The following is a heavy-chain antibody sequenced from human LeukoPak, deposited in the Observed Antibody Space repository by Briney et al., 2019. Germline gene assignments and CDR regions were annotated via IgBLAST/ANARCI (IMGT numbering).Heavy chain of an antibody. CDR1: GFSFSGHW. CDR3: ARGPNSNWSGLDF. J-gene: IGHJ4*02. V-gene: IGHV3-74*01. CDR2: ISPTGSTT. D-gene: IGHD6-6*01. Sequence: GGSLRLSCNASGFSFSGHWMHWARQLPGKGLVWVSRISPTGSTTSYADSVKGRFTVSRDNAKNTLYLKVNNLRAEDTAVYYCARGPNSNWSGLDFWGQGTLLTVSS.